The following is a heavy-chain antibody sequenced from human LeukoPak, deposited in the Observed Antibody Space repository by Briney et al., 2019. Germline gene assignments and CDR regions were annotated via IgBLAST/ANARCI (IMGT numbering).Heavy chain of an antibody. CDR1: GYTFTSYD. CDR2: MNPNSGNT. D-gene: IGHD6-6*01. J-gene: IGHJ4*02. CDR3: ARDGSSSSSGHY. Sequence: AASVKVSCKASGYTFTSYDINWGRQATGQGLEWMGWMNPNSGNTGYAQKFQGRVTMTRNTSISTAYMELSSLRSEDTAVYYCARDGSSSSSGHYWGQGTLVTVSS. V-gene: IGHV1-8*01.